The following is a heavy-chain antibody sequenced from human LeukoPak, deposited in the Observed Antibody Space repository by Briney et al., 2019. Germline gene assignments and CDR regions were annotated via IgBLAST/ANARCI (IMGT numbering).Heavy chain of an antibody. Sequence: GGSLRLSCAASGFTVSSNYMSWVRQAPGKGLEWVSVIYSGGSTYYADSVKGRFTISRDNSKNTLYLQMNSLRAEDTAVYYCARGSGSSGYWSYYYYGMDVWGQGTTVTVSS. J-gene: IGHJ6*02. CDR3: ARGSGSSGYWSYYYYGMDV. CDR2: IYSGGST. CDR1: GFTVSSNY. D-gene: IGHD3-22*01. V-gene: IGHV3-66*02.